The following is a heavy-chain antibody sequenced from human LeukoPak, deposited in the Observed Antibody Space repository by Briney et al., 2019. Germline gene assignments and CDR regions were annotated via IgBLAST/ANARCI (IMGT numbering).Heavy chain of an antibody. Sequence: GGSLRLSCAASEFTLITYSMSWVRQAPGKGLEWVANIKQDGSEKYYVDSVKGRFTISRDNAKNSLYLQMNSLRAEDTAVYYCARDFMYNTLCTGCWGQGTLVTVSS. CDR2: IKQDGSEK. V-gene: IGHV3-7*01. CDR3: ARDFMYNTLCTGC. D-gene: IGHD1-14*01. CDR1: EFTLITYS. J-gene: IGHJ4*02.